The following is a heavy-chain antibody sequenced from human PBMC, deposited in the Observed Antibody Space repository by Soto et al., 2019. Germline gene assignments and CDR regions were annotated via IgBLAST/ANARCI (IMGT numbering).Heavy chain of an antibody. CDR3: AREWGRGWLHNGSYYYDGMDV. CDR1: GGTFSSYA. J-gene: IGHJ6*02. D-gene: IGHD3-16*01. Sequence: QVQLVQSGAEVKKPGSSVKVSCKASGGTFSSYAISWVRQAPGQGLEWMGGIIPIFGTANYAQKFQGRVTITADESTSTAYRELSSLRSEDTAVYYCAREWGRGWLHNGSYYYDGMDVWGQGTTVTVSS. CDR2: IIPIFGTA. V-gene: IGHV1-69*01.